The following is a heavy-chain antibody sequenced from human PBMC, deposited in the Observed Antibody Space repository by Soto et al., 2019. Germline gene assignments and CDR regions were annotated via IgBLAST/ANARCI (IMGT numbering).Heavy chain of an antibody. D-gene: IGHD3-16*01. CDR2: IIPIMNLV. Sequence: VQLVQSETEVRKPGSSLKLSCKTSGDSFTNYAISWVRQAPGQGLEWMGGIIPIMNLVRYAEKFQGRVTISATDSACKADLEVTSPRSEDTDTYYCATAAESTHGGRLGVWGLRTKVSVSS. CDR3: ATAAESTHGGRLGV. CDR1: GDSFTNYA. J-gene: IGHJ6*02. V-gene: IGHV1-69*01.